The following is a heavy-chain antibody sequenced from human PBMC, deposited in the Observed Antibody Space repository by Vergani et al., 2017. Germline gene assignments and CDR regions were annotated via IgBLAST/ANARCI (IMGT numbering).Heavy chain of an antibody. CDR2: ISGSGGRT. V-gene: IGHV3-23*01. J-gene: IGHJ6*01. D-gene: IGHD5-12*01. CDR1: GFTFNHYA. CDR3: ANANPRESGYDYDCYYHGMVV. Sequence: EVQLLESGGDLVQPGGSLRLSCAASGFTFNHYAMNWVRQAPGKGLEWVSGISGSGGRTYYAGSVKGRFTISRDSSKNTLYLQINSLSAGDTAVYYCANANPRESGYDYDCYYHGMVVWGGGGTVAVGS.